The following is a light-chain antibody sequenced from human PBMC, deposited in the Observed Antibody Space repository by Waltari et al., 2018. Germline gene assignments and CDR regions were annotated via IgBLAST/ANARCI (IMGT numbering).Light chain of an antibody. CDR1: QRVSRS. Sequence: EIVLTQSPGTLSLSPGDRATLSCRASQRVSRSLAWYQQKPGQAPRLRIYGASSRATGVPDRFSGSGSGTDFSLTISRLEPEDFAVYYCQHYVTLPATFGQGTKVEIK. V-gene: IGKV3-20*01. CDR3: QHYVTLPAT. J-gene: IGKJ1*01. CDR2: GAS.